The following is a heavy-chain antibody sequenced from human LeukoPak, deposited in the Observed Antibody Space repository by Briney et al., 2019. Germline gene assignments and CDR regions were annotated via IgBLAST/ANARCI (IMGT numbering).Heavy chain of an antibody. CDR1: GFTFSSYG. J-gene: IGHJ4*02. V-gene: IGHV3-30*02. CDR3: AKDRYSGYDYDY. CDR2: IRFDGINK. D-gene: IGHD5-12*01. Sequence: GGSLRLSCAASGFTFSSYGMHWVRQAPGKGLEWVASIRFDGINKDYADSVKGRLTISRDNSKNTLYLQMNSLRAEDTAVYYCAKDRYSGYDYDYWGQGTLVTVSS.